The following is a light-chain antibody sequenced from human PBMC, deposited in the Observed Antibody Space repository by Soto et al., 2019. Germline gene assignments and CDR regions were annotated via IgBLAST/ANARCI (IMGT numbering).Light chain of an antibody. CDR1: SSDVGGYNY. V-gene: IGLV2-8*01. J-gene: IGLJ1*01. CDR2: EVS. Sequence: SALTQPPSASGSPGQSVTISCTGTSSDVGGYNYVSWYQQHPGKAPKLMIYEVSKRPSGVPDRFSGFKSGNTASLTVSGLQAEDEADYYCSSYAGSNIPYVFGTGTKVT. CDR3: SSYAGSNIPYV.